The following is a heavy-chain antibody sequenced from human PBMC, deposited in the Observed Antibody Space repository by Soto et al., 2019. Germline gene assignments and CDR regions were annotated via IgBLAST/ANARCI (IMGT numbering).Heavy chain of an antibody. Sequence: EVQLVETGGGLIQPGGSLRLSCAAYGFTVSSNYMSWVRQAPGKGLEWVSVIYSGGSTYYADSVKGRFTISRDNSKNTLYRQMNSLRAEDTDVYYCARNKRYDILTLDYWGQGTLVTVSS. J-gene: IGHJ4*02. CDR2: IYSGGST. CDR1: GFTVSSNY. V-gene: IGHV3-53*02. CDR3: ARNKRYDILTLDY. D-gene: IGHD3-9*01.